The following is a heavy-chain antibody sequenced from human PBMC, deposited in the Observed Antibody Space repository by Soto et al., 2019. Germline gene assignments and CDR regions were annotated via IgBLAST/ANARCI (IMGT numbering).Heavy chain of an antibody. CDR2: ISYSGST. CDR1: GDSISSHY. CDR3: ASLTYGRSPFDY. Sequence: SETLSLTCSVSGDSISSHYWSWIRQPPGKGLEWIGYISYSGSTNYNPSLKSRVTISVDTSKNQFSLKLSSVTAADTAVYYCASLTYGRSPFDYWGQGTLVTVSS. D-gene: IGHD4-17*01. V-gene: IGHV4-59*08. J-gene: IGHJ4*02.